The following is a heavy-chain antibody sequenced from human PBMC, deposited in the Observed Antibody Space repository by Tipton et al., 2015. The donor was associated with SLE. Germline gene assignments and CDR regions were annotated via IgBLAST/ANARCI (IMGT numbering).Heavy chain of an antibody. CDR1: GGSISSSSYY. J-gene: IGHJ3*02. D-gene: IGHD1-26*01. V-gene: IGHV4-39*07. CDR2: INHSGST. Sequence: TLSLTCTVSGGSISSSSYYWGWIRQPPGKGLEWIGEINHSGSTNYNPSLKSRVTISVDTSKNQFSLKLSSVTAADTAVYYCARGRRELEVAFDIWGQGTMVTVSS. CDR3: ARGRRELEVAFDI.